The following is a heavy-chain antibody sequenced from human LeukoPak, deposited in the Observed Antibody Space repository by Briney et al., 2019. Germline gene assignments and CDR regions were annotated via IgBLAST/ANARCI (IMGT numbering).Heavy chain of an antibody. V-gene: IGHV4-30-4*01. J-gene: IGHJ4*02. Sequence: SETLSLICTVSGGSISSGDYYWSWIRQPPGKGLEWIGYIYYSGSTYYNPSLKSRVTISVDTSKNQFSLKLSSVTAADTAVYYCLGYCSSTSCSYYDYWGQGTLVTVSS. CDR1: GGSISSGDYY. CDR2: IYYSGST. D-gene: IGHD2-2*01. CDR3: LGYCSSTSCSYYDY.